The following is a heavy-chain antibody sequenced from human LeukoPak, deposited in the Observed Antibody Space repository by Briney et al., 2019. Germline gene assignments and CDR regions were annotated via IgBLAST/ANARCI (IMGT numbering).Heavy chain of an antibody. CDR1: GLTFSTSS. V-gene: IGHV3-48*02. CDR2: ISRSSSTI. D-gene: IGHD2-15*01. CDR3: ARGYCSGGSCYSDY. Sequence: GGSLRLSCAASGLTFSTSSMHWVRQAPGKGLEWVSYISRSSSTIYYADSVKGRFTISRDNAKNSLYLQMNSLRDEDTAVYYCARGYCSGGSCYSDYWGQGNLVTVSS. J-gene: IGHJ4*02.